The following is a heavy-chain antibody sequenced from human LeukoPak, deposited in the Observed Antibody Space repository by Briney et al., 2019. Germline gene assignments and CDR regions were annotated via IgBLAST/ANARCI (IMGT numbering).Heavy chain of an antibody. V-gene: IGHV3-21*01. J-gene: IGHJ4*02. Sequence: GGSLRLSCAASGFTFSSYSMNWVRQAPGKGLEWVSSISSSSSYIYYADSVKGRFTISRDNDKNSLYLQMNSLRAEDTAVYYCARDALYSSSSFDYWGQGTLVTVSS. CDR1: GFTFSSYS. CDR3: ARDALYSSSSFDY. D-gene: IGHD6-6*01. CDR2: ISSSSSYI.